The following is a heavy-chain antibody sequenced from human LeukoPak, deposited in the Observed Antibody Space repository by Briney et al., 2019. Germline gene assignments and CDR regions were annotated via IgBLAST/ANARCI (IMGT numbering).Heavy chain of an antibody. CDR3: ASDTTGSATRRPNYGMDV. CDR1: GGTFSSYA. D-gene: IGHD4-17*01. J-gene: IGHJ6*02. V-gene: IGHV1-69*01. Sequence: SVKVSCKASGGTFSSYAISWVRQAPGQGLEWMGGIIPIFGTANYAQKFQGRVTITADESTSTAYMELSSLRSEDTAVYYCASDTTGSATRRPNYGMDVWGQGTTVTVSS. CDR2: IIPIFGTA.